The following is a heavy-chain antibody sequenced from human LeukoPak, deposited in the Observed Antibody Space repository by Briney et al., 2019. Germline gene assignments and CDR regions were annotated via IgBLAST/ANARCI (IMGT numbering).Heavy chain of an antibody. Sequence: ASVKVSCKASGYTFTSYYMHWVRQAPGQGLEWMGIINPSGGSTSYAQKFQGRVTMTRDTSTSTVYMELSSLRSEDTAVYYCARSIAVAGIIQYYFDYWGQGTLVTVSS. D-gene: IGHD6-19*01. V-gene: IGHV1-46*01. J-gene: IGHJ4*02. CDR2: INPSGGST. CDR3: ARSIAVAGIIQYYFDY. CDR1: GYTFTSYY.